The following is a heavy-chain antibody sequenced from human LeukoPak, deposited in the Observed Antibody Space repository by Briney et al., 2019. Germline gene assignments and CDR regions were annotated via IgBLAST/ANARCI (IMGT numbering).Heavy chain of an antibody. J-gene: IGHJ5*02. CDR1: GDSFSDYY. CDR2: IYYRGST. CDR3: ARAMRWTSGPVELGWFDR. V-gene: IGHV4-59*01. Sequence: SETLSLACTFSGDSFSDYYWTWIRRPPGGKLEWIGHIYYRGSTKYNPSLKNRVSISVDTSKNQVSLTLTSVTAADTAVYYCARAMRWTSGPVELGWFDRWGQGTQVTVSS. D-gene: IGHD1-1*01.